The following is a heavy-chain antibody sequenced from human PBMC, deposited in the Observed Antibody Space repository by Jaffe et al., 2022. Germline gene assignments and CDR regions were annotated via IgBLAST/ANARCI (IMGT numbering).Heavy chain of an antibody. CDR2: ISSSSSYI. V-gene: IGHV3-21*01. CDR3: ARGYSSSLLGYYYMDV. Sequence: EVQLVESGGGLVKPGGSLRLSCAASGFTFSSYSMNWVRQAPGKGLEWVSSISSSSSYIYYADSVKGRFTISRDNAKNSLYLQMNSLRAEDTAVYYCARGYSSSLLGYYYMDVWGKGTTVTVSS. J-gene: IGHJ6*03. D-gene: IGHD6-6*01. CDR1: GFTFSSYS.